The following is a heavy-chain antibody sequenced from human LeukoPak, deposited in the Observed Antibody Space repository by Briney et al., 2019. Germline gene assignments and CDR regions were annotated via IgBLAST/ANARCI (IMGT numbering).Heavy chain of an antibody. D-gene: IGHD2-15*01. V-gene: IGHV1-18*01. CDR1: GYTFTSYD. CDR3: ARRTRKSPYCSGGSCYLYYYYGMDV. CDR2: ISAYNGNT. Sequence: ASVKVSCKASGYTFTSYDINWVRQAPGQGLEWMGWISAYNGNTNYAQKLQGRVTMTTDTSTSTAYMELRSLRSDDTAVYYCARRTRKSPYCSGGSCYLYYYYGMDVWGQGTTVTVSS. J-gene: IGHJ6*02.